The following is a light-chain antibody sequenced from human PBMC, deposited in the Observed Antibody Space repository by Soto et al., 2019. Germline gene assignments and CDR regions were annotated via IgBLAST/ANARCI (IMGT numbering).Light chain of an antibody. CDR3: QQRSNWPFSYA. V-gene: IGKV3-11*01. J-gene: IGKJ2*01. CDR2: DAS. CDR1: QSVSSY. Sequence: EIVLTQSPATLSLSPGERATLSCRASQSVSSYLAWYQQKPGQAPRLLIYDASNRATGIPARFSGSGSGTDFTLTISSLEREDVAVYYCQQRSNWPFSYAFGQGTKLEIK.